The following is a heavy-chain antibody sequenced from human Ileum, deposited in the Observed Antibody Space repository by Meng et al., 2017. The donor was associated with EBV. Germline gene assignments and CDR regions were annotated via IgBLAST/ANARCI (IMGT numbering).Heavy chain of an antibody. D-gene: IGHD3-10*01. CDR2: ITTYNGDT. CDR1: GYRFTAFG. CDR3: ARTYYGSYGFDY. V-gene: IGHV1-18*01. Sequence: QGQLVQSGAEVETPGDSVKVSCKASGYRFTAFGISWGRQAPGQGPERMGWITTYNGDTKYAQKFQGRVTMTRETSTSTAYMELTSLRSDDTAVYYCARTYYGSYGFDYWGQGTLVTVSS. J-gene: IGHJ4*02.